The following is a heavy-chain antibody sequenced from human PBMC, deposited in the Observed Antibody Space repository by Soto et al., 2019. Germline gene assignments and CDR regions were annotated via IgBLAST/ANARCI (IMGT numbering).Heavy chain of an antibody. Sequence: QVQLVQSGAEVKKPGASVKVSCKASGYTFTNYGVSWVRQAPGQGLEWMGWISAYNGNTNYAQKLQGRATMTTDTSASTAYMELRSLRSDDTAVYYCARGPTQATTGGMDVWGQGTTVTVSS. CDR1: GYTFTNYG. J-gene: IGHJ6*02. CDR2: ISAYNGNT. V-gene: IGHV1-18*01. D-gene: IGHD1-1*01. CDR3: ARGPTQATTGGMDV.